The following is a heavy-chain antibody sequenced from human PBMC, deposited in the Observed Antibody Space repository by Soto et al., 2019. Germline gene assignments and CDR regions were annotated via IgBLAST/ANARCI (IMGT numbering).Heavy chain of an antibody. V-gene: IGHV1-18*01. Sequence: ASVKVSGKASGYTFTSYGISWVRQAPGQGLEWMGWISAYNGNTNYAQKLQGRVTMTTDTSTSTAYMELRSLRSDDTAVYYCARGGGVYCSGGSCLFDYWGQGTLVTVSS. D-gene: IGHD2-15*01. CDR3: ARGGGVYCSGGSCLFDY. J-gene: IGHJ4*02. CDR2: ISAYNGNT. CDR1: GYTFTSYG.